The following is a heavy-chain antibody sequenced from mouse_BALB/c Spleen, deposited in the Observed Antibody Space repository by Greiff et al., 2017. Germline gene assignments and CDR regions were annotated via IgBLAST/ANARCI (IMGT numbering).Heavy chain of an antibody. V-gene: IGHV7-1*02. Sequence: EVKVVESGGGLVQPGGSLRLSCAPSGFTFSDFYMEWVRQPPGKRLEWIAASRNKANDYTTEYSASVKGRFIVSRDTSQSILYLQMNALRAEDTAIYCCAIDVRYSYAMDYWGQGTSVTVSS. D-gene: IGHD2-14*01. CDR1: GFTFSDFY. CDR2: SRNKANDYTT. CDR3: AIDVRYSYAMDY. J-gene: IGHJ4*01.